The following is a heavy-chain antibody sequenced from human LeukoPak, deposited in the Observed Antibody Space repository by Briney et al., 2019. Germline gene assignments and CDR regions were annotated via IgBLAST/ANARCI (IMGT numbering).Heavy chain of an antibody. CDR3: ARSDSSLAFDY. CDR2: INPSGGST. V-gene: IGHV1-46*01. J-gene: IGHJ4*02. D-gene: IGHD2-15*01. Sequence: GASVKVSCKASGYAFTSYYMHWVRQAPGQGLEWMGIINPSGGSTSYALKFQGRVTMTRDTSTSTVYMELSSLRSEDTAVYYCARSDSSLAFDYWGQGTLVTVSS. CDR1: GYAFTSYY.